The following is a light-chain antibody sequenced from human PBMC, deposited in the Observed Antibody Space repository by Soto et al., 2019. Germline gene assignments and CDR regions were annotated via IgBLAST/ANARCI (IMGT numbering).Light chain of an antibody. J-gene: IGLJ2*01. V-gene: IGLV1-44*01. CDR3: SGWDDSLRIVL. CDR1: SANIGSNS. CDR2: NNA. Sequence: QLVLTQPPSASGTPGQTVTISCFGSSANIGSNSVNWYQQLPGTAPKLLIYNNAQRPSGVPDRFSGSKSGTSGSLAISGLQSQDEADYYCSGWDDSLRIVLFGGGTKLTVL.